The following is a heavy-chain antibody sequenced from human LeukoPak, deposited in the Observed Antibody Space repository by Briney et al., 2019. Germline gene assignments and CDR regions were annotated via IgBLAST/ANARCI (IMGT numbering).Heavy chain of an antibody. V-gene: IGHV3-73*01. J-gene: IGHJ3*02. Sequence: GGSLRLSCAASGFTFSGSAMHWVRQASGKGLELVGRIRSKDNSYATAYAASVKGRFTISRDDSKNTAYLQMNSLKTEDTAVYYCTGMWIQLWLSSEAFDIWGQGTMVTVSS. CDR2: IRSKDNSYAT. D-gene: IGHD5-18*01. CDR1: GFTFSGSA. CDR3: TGMWIQLWLSSEAFDI.